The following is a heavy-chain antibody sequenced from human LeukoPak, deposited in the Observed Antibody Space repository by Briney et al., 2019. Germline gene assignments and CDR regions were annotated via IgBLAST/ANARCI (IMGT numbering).Heavy chain of an antibody. D-gene: IGHD2-2*02. J-gene: IGHJ5*02. CDR1: GFTFSSYA. CDR3: AKVSSTSCYNCGWFDP. Sequence: GGALRLSCAASGFTFSSYAMSWVRQAPGKGLEWVSAISGSGGSTYYADSVKGRFTISRDNSKNTLYLQMNSLRAEDTAVYYCAKVSSTSCYNCGWFDPWGQGTLVTVSS. CDR2: ISGSGGST. V-gene: IGHV3-23*01.